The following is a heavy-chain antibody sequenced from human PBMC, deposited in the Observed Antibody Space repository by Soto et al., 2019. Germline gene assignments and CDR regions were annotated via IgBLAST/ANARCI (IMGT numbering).Heavy chain of an antibody. V-gene: IGHV4-59*12. CDR1: GGSISSYY. CDR2: IYYSGST. Sequence: SETLSLTCTVSGGSISSYYWSWIRQPPGKGLEWIGYIYYSGSTYYNPSLKSRVTISVDTSKNQFSLKLSSVTAADTAVYYCARTADYYYYYMDVWSRGTTVTVSS. CDR3: ARTADYYYYYMDV. J-gene: IGHJ6*03.